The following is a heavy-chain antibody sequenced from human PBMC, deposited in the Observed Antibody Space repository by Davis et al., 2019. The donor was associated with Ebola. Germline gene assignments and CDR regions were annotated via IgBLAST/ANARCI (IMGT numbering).Heavy chain of an antibody. CDR3: ARDRGTTVTTFYYGMDV. V-gene: IGHV3-11*01. CDR2: ISSSGSTI. J-gene: IGHJ6*02. D-gene: IGHD4-17*01. CDR1: GFTFSAYY. Sequence: GGSLRLSCAASGFTFSAYYMSWIRQAPGKGLEWVSYISSSGSTIYYADSVKGRFTISRDNAKNSLYLQMNSLRAEDTAVYYCARDRGTTVTTFYYGMDVWGQGTTVTVSS.